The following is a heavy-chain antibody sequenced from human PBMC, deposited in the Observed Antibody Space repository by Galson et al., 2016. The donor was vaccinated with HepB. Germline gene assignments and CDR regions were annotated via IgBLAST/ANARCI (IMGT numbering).Heavy chain of an antibody. Sequence: SLRLSCAASGFTFSHYAMNWVRQAPGKGLDWVSGISGRGGRTYYGNSGKGRFTISRDTSKNTLYLQMNTLRVEDTAVYYCVKEGAWFGGDWFDPWGQGTLVIVSS. V-gene: IGHV3-23*01. J-gene: IGHJ5*01. CDR3: VKEGAWFGGDWFDP. D-gene: IGHD3-10*01. CDR2: ISGRGGRT. CDR1: GFTFSHYA.